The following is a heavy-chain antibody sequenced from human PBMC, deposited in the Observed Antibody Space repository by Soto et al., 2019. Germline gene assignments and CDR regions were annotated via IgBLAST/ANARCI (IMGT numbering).Heavy chain of an antibody. CDR3: ARGWGYCSSTSCYVYYYYGMDV. CDR2: TYYRSKWYN. D-gene: IGHD2-2*01. J-gene: IGHJ6*02. Sequence: ETLSLTCDISGDTVSSNSASWNWIRQSPSRGLEWLGRTYYRSKWYNDYAVSVKSRITINPDTSKNQFSLQLNSVTPEDTAVYYCARGWGYCSSTSCYVYYYYGMDVWGQGTTVTGSS. V-gene: IGHV6-1*01. CDR1: GDTVSSNSAS.